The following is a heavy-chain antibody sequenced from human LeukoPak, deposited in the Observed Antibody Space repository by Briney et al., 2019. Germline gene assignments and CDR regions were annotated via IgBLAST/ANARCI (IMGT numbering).Heavy chain of an antibody. Sequence: SQTLSLTCAISGDSVSSNSAAWNWIRQSPSRGLEWLGRTYYRSKWYNDYAVSVKSRITINPDTSKNQFSLQLNSVTPEDTAVYYCAAAREGYSSGWVGHRAFDIWGQGTMVTVSS. CDR1: GDSVSSNSAA. J-gene: IGHJ3*02. CDR3: AAAREGYSSGWVGHRAFDI. D-gene: IGHD6-19*01. V-gene: IGHV6-1*01. CDR2: TYYRSKWYN.